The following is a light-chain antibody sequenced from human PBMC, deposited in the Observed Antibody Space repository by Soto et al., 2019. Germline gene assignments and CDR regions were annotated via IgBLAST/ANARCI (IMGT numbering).Light chain of an antibody. CDR3: HQYNSPYT. Sequence: EVTQTPSTRSASVGDRVTITCRASQSISDLLAWYHQKPGKAPKLLIYDASSLESGAPSRFSGSGYGTEFTLNISSLQPDDFATYFPHQYNSPYTFGQGTKVAIK. CDR2: DAS. V-gene: IGKV1-5*01. CDR1: QSISDL. J-gene: IGKJ2*01.